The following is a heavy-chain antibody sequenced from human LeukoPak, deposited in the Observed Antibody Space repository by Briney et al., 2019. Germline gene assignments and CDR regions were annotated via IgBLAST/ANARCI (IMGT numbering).Heavy chain of an antibody. CDR2: LYSGGVT. J-gene: IGHJ3*02. Sequence: GGSLRLSCAASGFTVSSNYMSWVRQAPGKGLEWVSVLYSGGVTYYADSVKSRFTISRDNSKNTLYLQMNSLRAEDTAVYFCARRYCSGNNCHDAFNIWGQGTMVTVSS. D-gene: IGHD2-15*01. V-gene: IGHV3-53*01. CDR1: GFTVSSNY. CDR3: ARRYCSGNNCHDAFNI.